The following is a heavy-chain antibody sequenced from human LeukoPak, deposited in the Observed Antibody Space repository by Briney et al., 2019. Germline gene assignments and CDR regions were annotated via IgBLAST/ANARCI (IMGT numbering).Heavy chain of an antibody. CDR2: INHNGNVN. J-gene: IGHJ6*02. CDR1: GFTVSSNY. Sequence: GSLRLSCAASGFTVSSNYMSWVRQAPGKGLEWVASINHNGNVNYYVDSVKGRFTISGDNAKNSLYLQMSNLRAEDTAVYFCARGGGLDVWGQGATATVSS. V-gene: IGHV3-7*03. CDR3: ARGGGLDV. D-gene: IGHD3-16*01.